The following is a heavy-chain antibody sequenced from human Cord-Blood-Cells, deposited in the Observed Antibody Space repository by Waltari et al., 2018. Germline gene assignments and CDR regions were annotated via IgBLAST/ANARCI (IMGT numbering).Heavy chain of an antibody. J-gene: IGHJ4*02. CDR2: IYSGGRT. D-gene: IGHD2-15*01. V-gene: IGHV3-53*01. Sequence: EVQLVESGGGLIQPGGSLRLSCAASGFTVSSNYMSWVRQAPGKGLEWVSVIYSGGRTYYADSVKGRITISRDNSKNTLYLQMNSLRAEDTAVYYCARDVGPPDCSGGSCYSDYWGQGTLVTVSS. CDR3: ARDVGPPDCSGGSCYSDY. CDR1: GFTVSSNY.